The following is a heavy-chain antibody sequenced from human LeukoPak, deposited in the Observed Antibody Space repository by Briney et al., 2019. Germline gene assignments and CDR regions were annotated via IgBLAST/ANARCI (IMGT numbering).Heavy chain of an antibody. CDR2: ISAYNGNT. CDR1: GCTFTSYG. Sequence: EASVKVSCKASGCTFTSYGISWVRQAPGQGLEWMGWISAYNGNTNYAQKLQGRVTMTTDTSTSTAYMELRSLRSDDTAVYYCAGFKLVGFARGAYYYYGMDVWGQGTTVTVSS. CDR3: AGFKLVGFARGAYYYYGMDV. D-gene: IGHD6-6*01. J-gene: IGHJ6*02. V-gene: IGHV1-18*01.